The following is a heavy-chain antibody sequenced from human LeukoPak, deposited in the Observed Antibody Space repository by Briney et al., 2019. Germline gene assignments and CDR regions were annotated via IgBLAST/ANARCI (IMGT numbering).Heavy chain of an antibody. CDR1: GYTFTSYY. CDR2: INPSGGST. J-gene: IGHJ6*03. V-gene: IGHV1-46*01. Sequence: ASVKVSCKASGYTFTSYYMHWVRQAPGQGLEWMGIINPSGGSTSYAQKFQGRVTMTRDTSISTAYMELSRLRSDDTAVYYCARDPSSGSRYGYYYYYYMDVWGKGTTVTVSS. D-gene: IGHD3-10*01. CDR3: ARDPSSGSRYGYYYYYYMDV.